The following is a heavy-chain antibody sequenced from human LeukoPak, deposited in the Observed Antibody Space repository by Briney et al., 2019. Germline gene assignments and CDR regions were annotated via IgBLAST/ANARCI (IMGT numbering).Heavy chain of an antibody. CDR3: ASVKTGDVSAYFDF. Sequence: ASVKVSCKASGYTFTDYHIHWMQQVSGQGLEWMGWISCQTGVTRYAQKFEGRITVARDTSITTGFMELSGLTSDDTAMYFCASVKTGDVSAYFDFWGQGTLVDVSS. J-gene: IGHJ4*02. V-gene: IGHV1-2*02. D-gene: IGHD1-1*01. CDR2: ISCQTGVT. CDR1: GYTFTDYH.